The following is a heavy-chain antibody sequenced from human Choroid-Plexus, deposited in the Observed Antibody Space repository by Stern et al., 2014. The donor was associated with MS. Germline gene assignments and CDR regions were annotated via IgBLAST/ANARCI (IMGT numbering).Heavy chain of an antibody. Sequence: QVQLLQPGGGVVQPGRPLRLSCVASGFTFGSCAMHWVRQAPGKGLEWVAGVSYDGSNKYYADSVKGLFTISRDNSQNTLYMQMSSLRPEDTAVYYCAKDRQYLTYFFDHWGQGSLVTVSS. CDR3: AKDRQYLTYFFDH. CDR1: GFTFGSCA. J-gene: IGHJ5*02. CDR2: VSYDGSNK. D-gene: IGHD2/OR15-2a*01. V-gene: IGHV3-30*18.